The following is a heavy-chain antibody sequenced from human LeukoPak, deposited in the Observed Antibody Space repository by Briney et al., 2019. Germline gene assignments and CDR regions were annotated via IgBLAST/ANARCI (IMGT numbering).Heavy chain of an antibody. V-gene: IGHV4-39*07. CDR1: GGSISRSGYY. D-gene: IGHD5-18*01. Sequence: PSETLSLTCTVSGGSISRSGYYWGWIRQTPGKGLEWIGSIYYSGSTYYKSSLKSRVTISLDTSKNQFSLKLSSVTAADTAVYYCARARHGYIYGYRPNELGHFFDYWGQGTLVTVSS. J-gene: IGHJ4*02. CDR2: IYYSGST. CDR3: ARARHGYIYGYRPNELGHFFDY.